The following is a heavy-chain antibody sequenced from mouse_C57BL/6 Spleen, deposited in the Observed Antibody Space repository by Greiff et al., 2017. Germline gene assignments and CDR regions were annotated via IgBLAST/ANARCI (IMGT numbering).Heavy chain of an antibody. CDR1: GYTFTSYW. V-gene: IGHV1-55*01. CDR3: ARWGLGPFAY. J-gene: IGHJ3*01. Sequence: QVQLQQPGAELVKPGASVKMSCKASGYTFTSYWITWVKQRPGQGLEWIGDIYPGSGSTNYNEKFKSKATRTVDTSTSTAYMQLSSLTSEDSAVYYCARWGLGPFAYWGQGTLVTVSA. CDR2: IYPGSGST. D-gene: IGHD4-1*01.